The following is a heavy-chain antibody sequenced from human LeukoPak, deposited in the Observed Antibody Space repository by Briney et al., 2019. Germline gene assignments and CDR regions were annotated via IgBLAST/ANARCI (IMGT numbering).Heavy chain of an antibody. J-gene: IGHJ4*02. Sequence: PGGSLRLSCAASGFTFSSYSMNWVRQAPGKGLEWVSSISSSSSYIYYADSVKGRFTISRDNAKNSLYLQMNSLRAEDTAVYYCAKDTGERLGILTGYYRSRKSYFDYWGQGTLVTVSS. CDR1: GFTFSSYS. D-gene: IGHD3-9*01. CDR2: ISSSSSYI. V-gene: IGHV3-21*01. CDR3: AKDTGERLGILTGYYRSRKSYFDY.